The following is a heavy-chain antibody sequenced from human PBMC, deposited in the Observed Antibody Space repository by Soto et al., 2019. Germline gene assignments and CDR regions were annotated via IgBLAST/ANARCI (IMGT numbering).Heavy chain of an antibody. CDR3: AKDRQRDFWSGYYTHHDAFDI. CDR2: ISGSGGST. D-gene: IGHD3-3*01. Sequence: EVQLLESGGGLVQPGGSLRLSCAASGFTFSSYAMSWVRQAPGKGLEWVSAISGSGGSTYYADSVKGRFTISRDNSKNTVYLQMNSLRAEDTAVYYCAKDRQRDFWSGYYTHHDAFDIWGQGTMVTVSS. J-gene: IGHJ3*02. CDR1: GFTFSSYA. V-gene: IGHV3-23*01.